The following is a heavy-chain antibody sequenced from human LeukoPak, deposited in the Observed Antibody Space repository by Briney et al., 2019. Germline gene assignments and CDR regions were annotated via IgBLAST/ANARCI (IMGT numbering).Heavy chain of an antibody. J-gene: IGHJ4*02. V-gene: IGHV4-34*01. CDR2: INQSRGT. Sequence: PSETRSLTCAVQGGSFSVFFWTWMRQPPGKGPEWIGEINQSRGTNYNPSLKSRATISKDPSKNQFSLKLSSVTAADAAVYYCARGLGVGYPDYWGQGTLVTVSS. CDR3: ARGLGVGYPDY. CDR1: GGSFSVFF. D-gene: IGHD1-26*01.